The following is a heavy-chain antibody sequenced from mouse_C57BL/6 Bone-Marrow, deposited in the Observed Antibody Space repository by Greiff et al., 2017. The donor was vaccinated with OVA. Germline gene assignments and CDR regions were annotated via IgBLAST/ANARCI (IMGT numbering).Heavy chain of an antibody. Sequence: QVQLKESGAELVKPGASVKISCKASGYAFSSYWMNRVKQRPGKGLEWIGQIYPGDGDTNYNGKFKGKATLTADKSSSTAYMQLSSLTSEDSAVYFCARDWGYFDYWGQGTTLTVSS. CDR3: ARDWGYFDY. CDR2: IYPGDGDT. CDR1: GYAFSSYW. J-gene: IGHJ2*01. V-gene: IGHV1-80*01.